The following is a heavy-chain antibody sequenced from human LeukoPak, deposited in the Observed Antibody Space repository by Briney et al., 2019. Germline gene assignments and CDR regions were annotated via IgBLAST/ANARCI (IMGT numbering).Heavy chain of an antibody. CDR2: IGSNSSVI. V-gene: IGHV3-48*01. CDR1: GFTFSSYS. Sequence: GGSLRLSCAASGFTFSSYSMNWVRQAPGKGLEWVSYIGSNSSVIYNADSVKGRFTISRDNAKNSLYLQMNSLRAEDTAVYYCARDGIIGYYYGLGSSQTYFDYWGQGTLVTVSS. J-gene: IGHJ4*02. D-gene: IGHD3-10*01. CDR3: ARDGIIGYYYGLGSSQTYFDY.